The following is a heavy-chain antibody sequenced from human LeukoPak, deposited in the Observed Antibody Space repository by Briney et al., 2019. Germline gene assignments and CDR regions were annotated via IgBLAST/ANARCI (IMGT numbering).Heavy chain of an antibody. J-gene: IGHJ4*02. CDR3: ARAISLDYGDYYFDF. CDR2: TSGSGGST. V-gene: IGHV3-23*01. Sequence: GGSLRLSCAASGFTFSSYAVSWVRQAPEKGLEWVSGTSGSGGSTDYADSVKGRFTISRDNSKNTLYLQMNSLRAEDTAFYYCARAISLDYGDYYFDFWGQGTLVTVSS. CDR1: GFTFSSYA. D-gene: IGHD4-17*01.